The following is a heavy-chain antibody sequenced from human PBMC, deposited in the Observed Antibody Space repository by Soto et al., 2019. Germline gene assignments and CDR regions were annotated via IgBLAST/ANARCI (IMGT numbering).Heavy chain of an antibody. CDR2: IKQDVSEI. Sequence: EVQLVESGGGVVQSGGSLRLSCAASGFMFSGYWMTWVRQAPGKGLEWVANIKQDVSEIYYVDSVRGRFTISRDNVKNSLYLQMNSLRAEDTAVYYCARDWNGYRDYWGQGTLVTVSS. J-gene: IGHJ4*02. CDR3: ARDWNGYRDY. D-gene: IGHD5-12*01. V-gene: IGHV3-7*05. CDR1: GFMFSGYW.